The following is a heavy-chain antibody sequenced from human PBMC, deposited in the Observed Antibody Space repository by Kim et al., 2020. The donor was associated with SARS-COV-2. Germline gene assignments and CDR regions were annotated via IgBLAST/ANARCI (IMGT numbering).Heavy chain of an antibody. V-gene: IGHV4-31*03. D-gene: IGHD6-13*01. CDR3: ARVLAAAGYNWFDP. CDR1: GGSISSGGYY. J-gene: IGHJ5*02. Sequence: SETLSLTCTVSGGSISSGGYYWSWIRQHPGKGLEWIGYIYYSGSTYYNPSLKSRVTISVDTSKNQFSLKLSSVTAADTAVYYCARVLAAAGYNWFDPWGQGTLVTVSS. CDR2: IYYSGST.